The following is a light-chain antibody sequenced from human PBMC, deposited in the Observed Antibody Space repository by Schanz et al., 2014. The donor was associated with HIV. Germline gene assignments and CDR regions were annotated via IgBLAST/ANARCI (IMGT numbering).Light chain of an antibody. CDR2: EVT. V-gene: IGLV2-8*01. CDR3: SSYAGSNIPWV. J-gene: IGLJ3*02. CDR1: SSDVGGYNY. Sequence: QSALTQPPSASGSPGQSVTISCTGTSSDVGGYNYVSWYQQHPGKAPKIMIYEVTKRASGVPYRFSGSKSGNTASLTVSGLQAEDEADYYCSSYAGSNIPWVFGGGTKLTVL.